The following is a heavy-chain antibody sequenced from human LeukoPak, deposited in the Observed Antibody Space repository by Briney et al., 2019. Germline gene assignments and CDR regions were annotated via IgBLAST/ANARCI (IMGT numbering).Heavy chain of an antibody. V-gene: IGHV3-23*01. CDR3: AKGGKWDVTPFDY. CDR1: GFSFTSYS. CDR2: ISGGGGST. D-gene: IGHD1-26*01. Sequence: GGSLRLSCAASGFSFTSYSMNWVRQAPGKGLEWVSTISGGGGSTYYADSVKGRFTISRDNSKNTLYLQVNSLRAEDTAVYYCAKGGKWDVTPFDYWGQGTLVTVSS. J-gene: IGHJ4*02.